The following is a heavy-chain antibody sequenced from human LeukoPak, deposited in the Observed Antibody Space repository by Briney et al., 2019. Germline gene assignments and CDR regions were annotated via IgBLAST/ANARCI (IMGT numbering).Heavy chain of an antibody. CDR1: GGSISSYY. CDR2: IYYSGST. D-gene: IGHD1-14*01. J-gene: IGHJ4*02. CDR3: ARHVRRTYHRYFDY. V-gene: IGHV4-59*08. Sequence: PSETLSLTCTVSGGSISSYYWSWIRQPPGKGLEWIGYIYYSGSTSYNPSLKSRVIISVDTSKNQFSLKLSSVTAADTAVYYCARHVRRTYHRYFDYWGQGTLVTVSS.